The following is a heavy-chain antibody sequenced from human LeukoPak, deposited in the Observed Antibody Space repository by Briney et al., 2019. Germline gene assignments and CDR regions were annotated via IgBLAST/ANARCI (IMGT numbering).Heavy chain of an antibody. CDR2: INPNSGGT. J-gene: IGHJ5*02. CDR3: ARPGDSSGYYLGDNWFDP. V-gene: IGHV1-2*06. Sequence: ASVKVSCKASGYTFTSYYMHWVRQAPGQGLEWMGRINPNSGGTNYAQKFQGRVTMTRDTSISTAYMELSRLRSDDTAVYYCARPGDSSGYYLGDNWFDPWGQGTLVTVSS. D-gene: IGHD3-22*01. CDR1: GYTFTSYY.